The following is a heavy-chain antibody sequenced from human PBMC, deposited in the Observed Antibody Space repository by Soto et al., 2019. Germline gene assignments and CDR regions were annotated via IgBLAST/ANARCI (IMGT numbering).Heavy chain of an antibody. CDR2: ISSSSSTI. J-gene: IGHJ4*02. Sequence: GGSLRLSCAASGFTFSSYSMNWVRQAPGKGLEWVSYISSSSSTIYYADSVKGRFTISRDNAKNSLYLQMNSLRDEDTAVYYCARAYLPYSDILTGYDYWGQGTLVTVSS. CDR3: ARAYLPYSDILTGYDY. CDR1: GFTFSSYS. V-gene: IGHV3-48*02. D-gene: IGHD3-9*01.